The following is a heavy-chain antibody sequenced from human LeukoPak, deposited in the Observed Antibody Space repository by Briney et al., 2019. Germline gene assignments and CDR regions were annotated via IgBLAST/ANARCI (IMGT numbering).Heavy chain of an antibody. D-gene: IGHD3-3*01. Sequence: ASVKVSCKASGYTFTGYYMHWVRQAPGQGLEWMGWINPNSGGTNYAQKFQGRVTMTRDTSISTAYMELSRLRSDDTAVYYCARERSGYYYYGMDAWGQGTTVTVSS. J-gene: IGHJ6*02. CDR1: GYTFTGYY. CDR2: INPNSGGT. CDR3: ARERSGYYYYGMDA. V-gene: IGHV1-2*02.